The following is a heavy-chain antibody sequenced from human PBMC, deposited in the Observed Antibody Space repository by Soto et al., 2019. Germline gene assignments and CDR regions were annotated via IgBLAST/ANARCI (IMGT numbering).Heavy chain of an antibody. V-gene: IGHV1-69*01. J-gene: IGHJ4*02. CDR2: IIPIFGTA. CDR1: GGTFSSYA. CDR3: AREISGYYYDSSGYYGY. Sequence: QVQLVQSGAEVKKPGSSVKVSCKASGGTFSSYAISWVRQAPGQGLEWMGGIIPIFGTANYAQKFQGRVTITADESTSTAYIELSSLRSEDTAVYYCAREISGYYYDSSGYYGYWGQGTLVTVSS. D-gene: IGHD3-22*01.